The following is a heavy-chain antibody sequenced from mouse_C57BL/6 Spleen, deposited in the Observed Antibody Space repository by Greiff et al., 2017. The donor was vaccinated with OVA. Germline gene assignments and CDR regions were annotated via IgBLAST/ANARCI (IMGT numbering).Heavy chain of an antibody. CDR1: GFSLTSYG. J-gene: IGHJ2*01. CDR2: IWSGGST. Sequence: VQLVESGPGLVQPSQSLSITCTVSGFSLTSYGVHWVRQSPGKGLEWLGVIWSGGSTDYNAAFISRLSISKDNSKSQVFFKMNSLQADDTAIYYCARNMITYFDYWGQGTTLTVSS. D-gene: IGHD2-4*01. V-gene: IGHV2-2*01. CDR3: ARNMITYFDY.